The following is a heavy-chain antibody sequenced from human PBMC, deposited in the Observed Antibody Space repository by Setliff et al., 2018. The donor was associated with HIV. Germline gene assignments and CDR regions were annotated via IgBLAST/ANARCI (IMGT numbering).Heavy chain of an antibody. Sequence: LSLSCAASGFTFSDYYMSWIRQAPGKGLEWVSYISSSGSTIYYVDSVRGRFTISRDNAKNSLYLQMNSLRAEDTAVYYCATIWMRGAYFDYWGQGTLVTVSS. CDR3: ATIWMRGAYFDY. J-gene: IGHJ4*02. V-gene: IGHV3-11*04. D-gene: IGHD3-3*01. CDR1: GFTFSDYY. CDR2: ISSSGSTI.